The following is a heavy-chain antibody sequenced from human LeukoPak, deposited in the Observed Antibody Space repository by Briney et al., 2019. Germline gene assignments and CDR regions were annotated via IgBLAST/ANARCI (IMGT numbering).Heavy chain of an antibody. J-gene: IGHJ6*02. CDR2: INPNSGGT. V-gene: IGHV1-2*02. D-gene: IGHD3-10*01. CDR3: AREFSGNPGYYGMDV. Sequence: ASVKVSCKASGYTFTGYYMHWVRQAPGQGLEWMGWINPNSGGTNYAQKFQGRVTMTRDTSISTAYMELSRLRSDDTAVHYCAREFSGNPGYYGMDVWGQGTTVTVSS. CDR1: GYTFTGYY.